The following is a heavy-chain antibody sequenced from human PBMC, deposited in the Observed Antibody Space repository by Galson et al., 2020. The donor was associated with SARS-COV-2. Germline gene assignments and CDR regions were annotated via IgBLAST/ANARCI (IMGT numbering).Heavy chain of an antibody. Sequence: SETLSLTCAVYGESFSGDYWSWIRQPPGKGLEWIGEINHSGSTNYNPSLKRRVTMSVDTSKNKFSLKLNSVTAADTAVYYCARGPYYDILTGYNSNGLSMDVWGQGTTVTVSS. D-gene: IGHD3-9*01. CDR3: ARGPYYDILTGYNSNGLSMDV. V-gene: IGHV4-34*01. CDR2: INHSGST. CDR1: GESFSGDY. J-gene: IGHJ6*02.